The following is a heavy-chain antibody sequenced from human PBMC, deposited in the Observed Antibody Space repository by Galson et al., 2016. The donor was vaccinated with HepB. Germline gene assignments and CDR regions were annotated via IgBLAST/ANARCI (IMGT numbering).Heavy chain of an antibody. V-gene: IGHV3-48*02. Sequence: SLRLSCAASGFTFSRYSMNWVRQAPGKGLEWVSYIRSSSDLIYYADSVKGRFTISRDNAKNSVYLQMNSLRDEETAVYYCAREYGGHYYGSWSLDWGQGTLVTISS. CDR2: IRSSSDLI. CDR3: AREYGGHYYGSWSLD. J-gene: IGHJ4*02. CDR1: GFTFSRYS. D-gene: IGHD3-10*01.